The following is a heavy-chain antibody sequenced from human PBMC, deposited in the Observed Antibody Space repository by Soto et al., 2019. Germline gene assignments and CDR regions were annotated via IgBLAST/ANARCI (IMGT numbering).Heavy chain of an antibody. V-gene: IGHV1-18*04. D-gene: IGHD6-13*01. CDR2: ISAYNGNT. J-gene: IGHJ6*02. CDR1: GYTFTSYG. Sequence: QVQLVQSGAEVKKPGASVKVSCKASGYTFTSYGISWVRQAPGQGLEWMGWISAYNGNTNYAQKLQGRVTMTTDTSTSTAYMELRSLRSDDTAVYYCARVTIEYSSSWYPRFYYYYGMDVWGQGTTVTVSS. CDR3: ARVTIEYSSSWYPRFYYYYGMDV.